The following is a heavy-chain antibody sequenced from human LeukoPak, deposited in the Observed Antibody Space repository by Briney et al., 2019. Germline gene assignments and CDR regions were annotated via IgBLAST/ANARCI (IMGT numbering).Heavy chain of an antibody. J-gene: IGHJ4*02. V-gene: IGHV1-3*01. CDR3: ARAWIYYDGSGYYDY. D-gene: IGHD3-22*01. CDR1: GYTFTSNA. Sequence: GASVNVSCKTSGYTFTSNAMHWVRQAPGQRLEWMGWINGGNGNTKYSQNFQGRVTFTRDTSASTAYMELNSLRSEDTSVYYCARAWIYYDGSGYYDYWGQGTLVTVSS. CDR2: INGGNGNT.